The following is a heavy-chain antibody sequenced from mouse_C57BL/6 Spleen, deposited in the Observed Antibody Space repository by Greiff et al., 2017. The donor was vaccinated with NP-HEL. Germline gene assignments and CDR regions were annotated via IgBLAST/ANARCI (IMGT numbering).Heavy chain of an antibody. D-gene: IGHD3-2*02. CDR3: ARTAQSTRYYYAMDY. Sequence: VQLQQPGAELVRPGSSVKLSCKASGYTFTSYWMQWVKQRPIQGLEWIGNIDPSDSETHYNQKFKDKATLTVDKSSSTAYMQLSSLTSEDSAVYSCARTAQSTRYYYAMDYWGQGTSVTVSS. CDR2: IDPSDSET. V-gene: IGHV1-52*01. CDR1: GYTFTSYW. J-gene: IGHJ4*01.